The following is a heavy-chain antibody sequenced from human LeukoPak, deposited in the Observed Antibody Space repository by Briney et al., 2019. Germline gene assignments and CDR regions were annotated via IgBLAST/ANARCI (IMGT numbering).Heavy chain of an antibody. CDR3: ARKGKYYGSRDDAFDI. CDR2: ISGGGDST. J-gene: IGHJ3*02. D-gene: IGHD3-10*01. CDR1: GFTFSSYA. V-gene: IGHV3-23*01. Sequence: GGSLRLSCAASGFTFSSYAMIWARQAPGKGLEWVSAISGGGDSTYYADSVKGRFTISRDNAKNSLYLQMNSLRAEDTALYYCARKGKYYGSRDDAFDIWGQGTMVTVSS.